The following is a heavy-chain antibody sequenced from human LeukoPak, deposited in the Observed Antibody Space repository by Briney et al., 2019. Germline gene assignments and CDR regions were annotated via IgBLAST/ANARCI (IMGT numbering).Heavy chain of an antibody. J-gene: IGHJ4*02. CDR2: ISISSTTI. D-gene: IGHD6-13*01. CDR3: ARAYSSRRYDY. Sequence: PGVSLRLSCAASGFTFTDYYMSWIRQAPGKGLEWVSYISISSTTIYYADSVKGRFTISRENANNSLYLQMNSLRAGDTAVYYCARAYSSRRYDYWGQGTLVTVSS. V-gene: IGHV3-11*04. CDR1: GFTFTDYY.